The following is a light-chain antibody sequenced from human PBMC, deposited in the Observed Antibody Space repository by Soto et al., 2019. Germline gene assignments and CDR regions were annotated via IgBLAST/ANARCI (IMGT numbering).Light chain of an antibody. Sequence: QSALTQPASVSGSPGQSITISCTGTSSDVGSYNLVSWYQQHPGKAPKLMIYEDSKRPSGISNRFSGSKSGNTASLTISGLQAEDEAEYYCCSYADSSRIYVFGSGTKLTVL. CDR3: CSYADSSRIYV. CDR2: EDS. CDR1: SSDVGSYNL. V-gene: IGLV2-23*01. J-gene: IGLJ1*01.